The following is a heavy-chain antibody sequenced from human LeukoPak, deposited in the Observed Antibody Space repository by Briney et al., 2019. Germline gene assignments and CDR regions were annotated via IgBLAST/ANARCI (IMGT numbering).Heavy chain of an antibody. CDR3: TRDEAAAAN. D-gene: IGHD6-13*01. CDR2: IKQDGREI. CDR1: GFTFSNYW. Sequence: GGSLRLSCAGSGFTFSNYWMCWVRQAPGQGPEWVANIKQDGREIHYLDSVKGRFTISRDNAKSSLYLQMNSLKVEDTAVYYCTRDEAAAANWGQGTLVTVSS. J-gene: IGHJ4*02. V-gene: IGHV3-7*01.